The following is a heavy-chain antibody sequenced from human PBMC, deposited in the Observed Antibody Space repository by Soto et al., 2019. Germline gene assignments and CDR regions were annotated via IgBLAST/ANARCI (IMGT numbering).Heavy chain of an antibody. Sequence: QVQLVESGGGVVQPGRSLRLSCAASGFTFEYYDMHWVRQAPGKGLDWVALISREGSNRFYAASVKGRFTISRDNSKNTLFLQMNSLRAEDTAVYYCARDVTMVRGVTSATFDYWGQGALVTVSS. CDR3: ARDVTMVRGVTSATFDY. CDR1: GFTFEYYD. CDR2: ISREGSNR. J-gene: IGHJ4*02. D-gene: IGHD3-10*01. V-gene: IGHV3-33*01.